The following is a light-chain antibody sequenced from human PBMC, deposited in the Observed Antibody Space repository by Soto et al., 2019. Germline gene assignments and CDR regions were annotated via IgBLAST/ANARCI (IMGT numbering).Light chain of an antibody. Sequence: EINVTQSPATLSASPGDRVTLSCRASQSVTYNLAWYQQRPGQAPRLLIYGASTRATGIPPRFSGRGSGTEFTLTITSLQSEDFAVYFCQQYHIWPSWTFGQGTKVELK. CDR1: QSVTYN. J-gene: IGKJ1*01. CDR3: QQYHIWPSWT. V-gene: IGKV3-15*01. CDR2: GAS.